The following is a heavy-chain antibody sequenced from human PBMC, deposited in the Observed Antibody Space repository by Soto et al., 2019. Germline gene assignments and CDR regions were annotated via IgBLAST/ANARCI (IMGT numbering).Heavy chain of an antibody. V-gene: IGHV1-69*12. J-gene: IGHJ6*02. CDR2: IIPIFGTA. CDR1: GGTFSSYA. Sequence: QVQLVQSGAEVKKPGSSVKVSCKASGGTFSSYAISWVRQSPGQGLEWRGGIIPIFGTANYAQKFQGRVTITADEATSTAYMELSSLRSEDTAVYYCGSALPGEEPDHDYYYGMDVWGQGTTVTVSS. D-gene: IGHD1-26*01. CDR3: GSALPGEEPDHDYYYGMDV.